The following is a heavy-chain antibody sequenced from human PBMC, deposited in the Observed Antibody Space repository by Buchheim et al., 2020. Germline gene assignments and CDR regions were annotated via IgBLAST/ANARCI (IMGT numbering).Heavy chain of an antibody. CDR2: ISHDGSTK. V-gene: IGHV3-30*18. Sequence: QVQLVESGGGVVQPGRSLRLSCAASGSTFSNYAIHWVRQAPGKGLVWVAVISHDGSTKYYVDSVKGRFTISRDNSKNTLYLQMNSLRAEDTAVYYCAKDLGRDIGNWYFHYYYGMDVWGQGTT. CDR3: AKDLGRDIGNWYFHYYYGMDV. J-gene: IGHJ6*02. D-gene: IGHD6-13*01. CDR1: GSTFSNYA.